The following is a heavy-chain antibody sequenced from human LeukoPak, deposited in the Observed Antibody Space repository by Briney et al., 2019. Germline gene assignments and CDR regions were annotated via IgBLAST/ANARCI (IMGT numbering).Heavy chain of an antibody. CDR3: ARAGYTISSYRFDY. D-gene: IGHD3-16*02. J-gene: IGHJ4*02. V-gene: IGHV4-4*07. CDR1: GGSISSYW. CDR2: IYTTGRT. Sequence: SETLSLDCSVSGGSISSYWWSWIRQPAGKGLEFIGRIYTTGRTNYNPSLKSRVSMSVDTSKNKFSLELRSVTAADTAVYFCARAGYTISSYRFDYWGQGALVTVSS.